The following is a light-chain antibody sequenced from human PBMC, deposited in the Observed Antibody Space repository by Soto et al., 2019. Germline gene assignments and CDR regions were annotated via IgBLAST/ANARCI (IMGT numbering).Light chain of an antibody. V-gene: IGKV3-11*01. CDR2: DAS. CDR1: QSVGSY. J-gene: IGKJ4*01. Sequence: EIVLTQSPATLSLSPGDRATLSCRASQSVGSYLGWYQQRPGQAPRLLIYDASNRATGIPARFSGSGSGTDCTLTISSLEPEEFAVYYCQQRSDWPSTCGGGTKVEIK. CDR3: QQRSDWPST.